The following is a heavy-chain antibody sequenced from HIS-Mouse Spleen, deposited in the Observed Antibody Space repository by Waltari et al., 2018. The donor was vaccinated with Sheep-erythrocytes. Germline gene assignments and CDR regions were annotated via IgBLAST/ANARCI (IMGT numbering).Heavy chain of an antibody. J-gene: IGHJ3*02. CDR1: GFTFSSYS. D-gene: IGHD1-1*01. V-gene: IGHV3-21*01. CDR2: ISSSSSYR. CDR3: ARDTGTDAFDI. Sequence: EVQLVESGGGLVKPGGSLRLSCAASGFTFSSYSMNWVRQAPGKGLRWVSSISSSSSYRYYADSVKGRFTISRDNAKNSLYLQMNSLRAEDTAVYYCARDTGTDAFDIWGQGTMVTVSS.